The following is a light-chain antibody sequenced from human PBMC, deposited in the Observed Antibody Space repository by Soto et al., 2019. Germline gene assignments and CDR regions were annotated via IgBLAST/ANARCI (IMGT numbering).Light chain of an antibody. CDR2: GAS. J-gene: IGKJ1*01. CDR3: QQSYSARWT. V-gene: IGKV1-39*01. Sequence: DIQMTQSPSTLSASVGDRVTITCRASESISSFLIWYQQTPGKAPKVLIYGASSLQTGVPSRFSGSGSGTDVTLTIDSLQPEDFAIYYCQQSYSARWTFGQGTKVEIK. CDR1: ESISSF.